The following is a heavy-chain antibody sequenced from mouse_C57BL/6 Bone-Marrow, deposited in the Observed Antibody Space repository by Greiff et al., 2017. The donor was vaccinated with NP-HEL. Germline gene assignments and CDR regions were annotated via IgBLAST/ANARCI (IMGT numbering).Heavy chain of an antibody. J-gene: IGHJ4*01. Sequence: VKRQESGAELVRPGASVKLSCKASGYTFTDYYINWVKQRPGQGLEWISRIYPGSGNTYYNEQFKGNATLTAEKSSSTAYMQLSSLTSEDSAVYVCARRGGYGYDRAMDDWGQGTSVTVSS. CDR1: GYTFTDYY. V-gene: IGHV1-76*01. CDR2: IYPGSGNT. CDR3: ARRGGYGYDRAMDD. D-gene: IGHD2-2*01.